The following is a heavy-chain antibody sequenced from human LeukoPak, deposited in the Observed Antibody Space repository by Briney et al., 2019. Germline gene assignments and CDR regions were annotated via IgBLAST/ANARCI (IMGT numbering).Heavy chain of an antibody. V-gene: IGHV4-61*02. Sequence: TLSLTCTVSGGSISSGSYYWRWIRQPAGKGLEWIGRIYTSGSTNYNPSLKSRVTISVDTSKNQFSLKLSSVTAADTAVYYCARVRYCSSTSCYKAYWYFDLWGRGTLVSVSS. CDR2: IYTSGST. J-gene: IGHJ2*01. D-gene: IGHD2-2*02. CDR1: GGSISSGSYY. CDR3: ARVRYCSSTSCYKAYWYFDL.